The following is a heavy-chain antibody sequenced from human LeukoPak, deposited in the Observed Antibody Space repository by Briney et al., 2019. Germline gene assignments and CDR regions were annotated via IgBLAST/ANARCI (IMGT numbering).Heavy chain of an antibody. CDR1: GFTFSSYA. D-gene: IGHD3-22*01. V-gene: IGHV3-23*01. CDR3: AKNTYYYDRSGYYYVFYFDY. CDR2: ISGSGGST. J-gene: IGHJ4*02. Sequence: PGGSLRLSCAASGFTFSSYAMSWVRQAPGKGLEWVSAISGSGGSTYYADSVRGRFTISRDNSKNTLYLQMNSLRAEDTAVYYCAKNTYYYDRSGYYYVFYFDYWGQGTLVTVSS.